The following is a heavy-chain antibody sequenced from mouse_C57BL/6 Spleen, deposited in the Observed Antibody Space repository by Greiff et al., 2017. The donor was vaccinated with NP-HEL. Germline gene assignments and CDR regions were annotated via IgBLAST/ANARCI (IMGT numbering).Heavy chain of an antibody. Sequence: EVMLVESGGGLVKPGGSLKLSCAASGFTFSDYGMHWVRQAPEKGLEWVAYISSGSSTIYYADTVQGRFTISRDNAKNTLFLQMTSLRSEDTARYYCARRGYAMDYWGQGTSVTVSS. CDR1: GFTFSDYG. V-gene: IGHV5-17*01. J-gene: IGHJ4*01. CDR2: ISSGSSTI. CDR3: ARRGYAMDY.